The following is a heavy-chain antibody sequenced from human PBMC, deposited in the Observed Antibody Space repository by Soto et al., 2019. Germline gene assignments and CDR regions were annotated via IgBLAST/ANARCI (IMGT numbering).Heavy chain of an antibody. V-gene: IGHV3-30-3*01. D-gene: IGHD2-2*02. CDR2: ISYDGSNK. Sequence: PGGSLRLSCAASGFTFSSYAMHWVRQAPGKGLEWVAVISYDGSNKYYADSVKGRFTISRDNSKNTLYLQMNSLRAEDTAVYYCARGRHCSSTSCYTGAYYYYGMDVWGQGTTVTVSS. CDR3: ARGRHCSSTSCYTGAYYYYGMDV. J-gene: IGHJ6*02. CDR1: GFTFSSYA.